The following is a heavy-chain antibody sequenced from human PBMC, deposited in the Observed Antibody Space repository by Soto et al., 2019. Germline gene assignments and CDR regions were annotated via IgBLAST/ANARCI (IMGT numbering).Heavy chain of an antibody. V-gene: IGHV3-23*01. J-gene: IGHJ4*02. D-gene: IGHD3-10*01. Sequence: EVQVLESGGALVQPGGSLRLSCAASGFTFSNSAMNWVRQAPGKGLEWVSSISGSGGTTYSADSVKGRLTLSRDNSKNTLYLKMNSLRVEDTAVYYCAKTNMGYYRDYWGQGTLVTVS. CDR2: ISGSGGTT. CDR3: AKTNMGYYRDY. CDR1: GFTFSNSA.